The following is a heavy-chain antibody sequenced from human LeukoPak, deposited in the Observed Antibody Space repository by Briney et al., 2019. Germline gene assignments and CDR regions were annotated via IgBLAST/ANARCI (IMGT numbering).Heavy chain of an antibody. CDR1: GFTFSSYS. CDR2: ISSSSSYI. D-gene: IGHD1-26*01. J-gene: IGHJ5*02. Sequence: GGSLRLSCAASGFTFSSYSMNWVRQAPGKGLEWVSSISSSSSYIYYADSVKGRFTISRDNAKNSLYLQMNSLRAEDTAVYYCARAGVGSRNWFDPWGQGTLVTVSS. V-gene: IGHV3-21*01. CDR3: ARAGVGSRNWFDP.